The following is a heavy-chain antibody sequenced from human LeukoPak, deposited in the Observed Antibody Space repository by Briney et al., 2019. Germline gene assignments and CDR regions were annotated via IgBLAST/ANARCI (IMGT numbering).Heavy chain of an antibody. CDR1: GGSISSYY. J-gene: IGHJ4*02. Sequence: SETLSLTCTVSGGSISSYYWSWIRQPPGKGLEWIGYIYYSGSTNYNPSLKSRVTISVDTSKNQFSLKLSSVTAADTAVYYCARLPGSGGYSYGANGYYFDYWAREPWSPSPQ. V-gene: IGHV4-59*08. CDR3: ARLPGSGGYSYGANGYYFDY. CDR2: IYYSGST. D-gene: IGHD5-18*01.